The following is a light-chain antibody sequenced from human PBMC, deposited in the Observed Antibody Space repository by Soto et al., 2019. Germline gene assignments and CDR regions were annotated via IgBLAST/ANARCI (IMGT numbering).Light chain of an antibody. V-gene: IGLV1-47*01. CDR2: RDN. CDR1: SSNIGSNF. Sequence: QSVLTQPPSASGTPGQRVTISCSGSSSNIGSNFVYWYQQFPGTAPKLLIYRDNQRPSGVPDRFSGSKSGTSASLSISGLQSDDETDYYCAAWDDSLRGVLFGGGTKLTVL. CDR3: AAWDDSLRGVL. J-gene: IGLJ3*02.